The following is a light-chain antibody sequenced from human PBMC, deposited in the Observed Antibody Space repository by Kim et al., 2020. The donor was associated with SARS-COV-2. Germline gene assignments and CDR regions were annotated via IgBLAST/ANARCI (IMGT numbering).Light chain of an antibody. V-gene: IGKV1-5*01. Sequence: ASVGDRVTITCRASQTITRWLAWYRHRLRKAPELLIFGASILQSGVPSRFSGNGSGTEFTLTINGLQPDDFATYYCQQYMFYPLTFGGGTKVDIK. CDR2: GAS. CDR1: QTITRW. J-gene: IGKJ4*01. CDR3: QQYMFYPLT.